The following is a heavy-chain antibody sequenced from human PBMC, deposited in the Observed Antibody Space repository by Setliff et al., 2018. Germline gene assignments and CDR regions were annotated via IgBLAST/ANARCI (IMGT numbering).Heavy chain of an antibody. CDR2: IYYSGST. CDR1: GGSISSSSYY. CDR3: ARGSYYDSSGYSPDFFDY. Sequence: SETLSLTCTVSGGSISSSSYYWGWIRQPPGKGLEWIGSIYYSGSTYYNPPLKSRVTISVDTSKNQFSLKLSSVTAADTAVYYCARGSYYDSSGYSPDFFDYWGQGTLVTVSS. J-gene: IGHJ4*02. V-gene: IGHV4-39*02. D-gene: IGHD3-22*01.